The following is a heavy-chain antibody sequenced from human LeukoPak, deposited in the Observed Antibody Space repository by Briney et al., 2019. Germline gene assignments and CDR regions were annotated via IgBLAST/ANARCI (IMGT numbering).Heavy chain of an antibody. D-gene: IGHD3-22*01. V-gene: IGHV3-73*01. CDR2: IRSKANNYAT. CDR3: TKGDDYYDSSGPPY. J-gene: IGHJ4*02. Sequence: GGSLRLSCAASGFTFSGSAMYWVRQASGKGLEWVGRIRSKANNYATAYAASVKGRFTISRDDSKNTVYLQMNSLKTEDTAVYYCTKGDDYYDSSGPPYWGQGTLVTVSS. CDR1: GFTFSGSA.